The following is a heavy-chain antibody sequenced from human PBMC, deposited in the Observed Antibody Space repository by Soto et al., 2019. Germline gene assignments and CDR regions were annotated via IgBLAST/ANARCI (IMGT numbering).Heavy chain of an antibody. CDR3: ARGTDYVWGSYRHTYGRHVVDI. CDR1: GYSFTSYG. D-gene: IGHD3-16*02. Sequence: ASVKVSCKSSGYSFTSYGISWVRQAPGQGLEWMGWISAYNGNTNYAQKLQGRVTMTTDTSTSTAYMELRSLRSDDTAVYYCARGTDYVWGSYRHTYGRHVVDIWGQGTMVTVSS. V-gene: IGHV1-18*01. CDR2: ISAYNGNT. J-gene: IGHJ3*02.